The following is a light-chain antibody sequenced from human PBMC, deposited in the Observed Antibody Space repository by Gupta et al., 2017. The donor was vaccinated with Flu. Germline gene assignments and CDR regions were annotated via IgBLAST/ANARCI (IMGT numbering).Light chain of an antibody. J-gene: IGKJ5*01. V-gene: IGKV1-17*01. Sequence: PSSLSASVGDRVTITCRASQGIRNDVGWDQPQPGKAPRPLSYAAASLQSGGPSRFSGGGSGTEFTLTISSLQPEDFATDYCLQHNNDTLTFGQGTRLEIK. CDR3: LQHNNDTLT. CDR1: QGIRND. CDR2: AAA.